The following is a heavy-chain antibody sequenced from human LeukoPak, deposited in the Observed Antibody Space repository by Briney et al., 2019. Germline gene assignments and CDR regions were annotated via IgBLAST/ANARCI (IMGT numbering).Heavy chain of an antibody. J-gene: IGHJ4*02. CDR2: INSDGCST. Sequence: PGGSLRLSCAASGFTFSSYWMHWVRQAPGKGLVWVARINSDGCSTSYADSVKGRFTISRDNAKNTLYLQMNSLRAEDTAVYYCARGPRDYSGYDTRVRDFDYWGQGTLVTVSS. V-gene: IGHV3-74*01. CDR1: GFTFSSYW. CDR3: ARGPRDYSGYDTRVRDFDY. D-gene: IGHD5-12*01.